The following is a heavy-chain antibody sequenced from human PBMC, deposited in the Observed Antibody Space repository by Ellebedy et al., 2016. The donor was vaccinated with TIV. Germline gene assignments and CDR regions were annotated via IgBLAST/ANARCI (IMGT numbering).Heavy chain of an antibody. CDR2: MNPNSGNT. CDR1: GYTFTSYD. J-gene: IGHJ6*02. Sequence: ASVKVSCKASGYTFTSYDINWVRQATGQGLEWMGWMNPNSGNTGYAQKFQGRVTMTRNTSISTAYMELSSLRSEDTAVYYCAGGIVEMATTYYYYGMDVWGQGTTVTVSS. CDR3: AGGIVEMATTYYYYGMDV. D-gene: IGHD5-24*01. V-gene: IGHV1-8*01.